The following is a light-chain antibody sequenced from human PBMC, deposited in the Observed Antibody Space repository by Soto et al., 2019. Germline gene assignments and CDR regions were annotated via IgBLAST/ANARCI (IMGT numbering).Light chain of an antibody. J-gene: IGKJ1*01. CDR2: GAS. CDR1: QSVSSSY. Sequence: EIVLSQSPGTLSLSPGERATLSCRASQSVSSSYLAWYQQKPGQAPRLLIYGASSRATGIPARFSGSGFGTDFTLTISRLEPEDSAVYYCQQYGSSPGTFGQGTKVDIK. V-gene: IGKV3-20*01. CDR3: QQYGSSPGT.